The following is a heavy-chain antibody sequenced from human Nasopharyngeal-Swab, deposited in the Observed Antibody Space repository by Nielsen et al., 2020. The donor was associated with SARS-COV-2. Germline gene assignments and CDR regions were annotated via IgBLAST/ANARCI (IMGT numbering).Heavy chain of an antibody. CDR2: ISAYNGNT. CDR3: ARDQVTMVRGIVITADY. V-gene: IGHV1-18*01. CDR1: GYTFTSYG. D-gene: IGHD3-10*01. Sequence: ASVKVSCKASGYTFTSYGISWVRQAPGQGLEWMGWISAYNGNTNYAQKLQGRVTMTTDTSTTTAYMGLRSLRSDDTAVYYCARDQVTMVRGIVITADYWGQGTLVTVSS. J-gene: IGHJ4*02.